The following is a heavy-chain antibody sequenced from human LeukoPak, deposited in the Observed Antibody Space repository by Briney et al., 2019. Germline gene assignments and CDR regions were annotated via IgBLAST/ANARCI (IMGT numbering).Heavy chain of an antibody. V-gene: IGHV3-30*18. CDR1: GFTFSSYG. CDR3: AKWSGNRPLYYFDY. CDR2: ISSSDGNSK. D-gene: IGHD3-3*01. Sequence: GGSLRLSCAASGFTFSSYGMHWVRQASGKGLEWVAAISSSDGNSKYYADSVKGRFTISRDNSKNTVYLQMNSLRADDTAVYYCAKWSGNRPLYYFDYWGQGTLSPSP. J-gene: IGHJ4*02.